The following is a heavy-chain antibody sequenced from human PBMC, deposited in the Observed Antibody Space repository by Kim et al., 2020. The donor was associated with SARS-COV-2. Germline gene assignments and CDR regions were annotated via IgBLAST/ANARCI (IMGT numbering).Heavy chain of an antibody. CDR3: ARDRGIAAAGTDY. Sequence: YADSVKGRFTISRDNSKTTLYLQMNSLRAEDTAVYYCARDRGIAAAGTDYWGQGTLVTVSS. J-gene: IGHJ4*02. D-gene: IGHD6-13*01. V-gene: IGHV3-33*01.